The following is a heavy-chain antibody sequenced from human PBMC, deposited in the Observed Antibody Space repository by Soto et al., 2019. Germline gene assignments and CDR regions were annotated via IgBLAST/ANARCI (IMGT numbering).Heavy chain of an antibody. Sequence: GASVKVSCKASGYTFTGYYMHWVRQAPGQGLEWMGWINPNSGGTNYAQKFQGCVTMTRDTSISTAYMELSRLRSDDTAVYYCARDGCSGGSCYHVDYWGQGTLVTVSS. CDR3: ARDGCSGGSCYHVDY. CDR2: INPNSGGT. J-gene: IGHJ4*02. CDR1: GYTFTGYY. V-gene: IGHV1-2*04. D-gene: IGHD2-15*01.